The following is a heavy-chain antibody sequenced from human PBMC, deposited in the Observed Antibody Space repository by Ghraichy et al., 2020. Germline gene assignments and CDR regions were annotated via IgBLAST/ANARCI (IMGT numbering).Heavy chain of an antibody. CDR3: ARVAKTSDDFWSGYYSVGGSGYFDY. V-gene: IGHV3-53*01. D-gene: IGHD3-3*01. CDR2: IYSGGST. CDR1: GFTVSSNY. J-gene: IGHJ4*02. Sequence: GGSLRLSCAASGFTVSSNYMSWVRQAPGKGLEWVSVIYSGGSTYYADSVKGRFTISRNNSKNTLYLQMNSLRAEDTAVYYCARVAKTSDDFWSGYYSVGGSGYFDYWGQGTLVTVSS.